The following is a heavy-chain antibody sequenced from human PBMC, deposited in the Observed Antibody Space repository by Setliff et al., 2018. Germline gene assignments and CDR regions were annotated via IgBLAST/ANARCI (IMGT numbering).Heavy chain of an antibody. Sequence: SETLSLTCTVSGGSISSGDYYWSWIRQPPGKGLEWIGYIYYTGSTYYNPSLKSRVTISVDTSKNQFSLKLSSVTAADTAVYYCARDNNYYDRSGYYSGHDVWGQGILVTVSS. V-gene: IGHV4-30-4*08. CDR2: IYYTGST. CDR1: GGSISSGDYY. D-gene: IGHD3-22*01. CDR3: ARDNNYYDRSGYYSGHDV. J-gene: IGHJ4*03.